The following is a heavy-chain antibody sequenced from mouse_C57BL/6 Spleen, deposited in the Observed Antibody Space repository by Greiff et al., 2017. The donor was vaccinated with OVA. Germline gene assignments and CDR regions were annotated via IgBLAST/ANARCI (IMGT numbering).Heavy chain of an antibody. V-gene: IGHV5-4*01. D-gene: IGHD2-2*01. CDR2: ISDGGSYT. CDR3: ARDGVTSRAMVY. Sequence: RVESGGGLVKPGGSLKLSCAASGFTFSSYAMSWVRQTPEKRLEWVATISDGGSYTYYPDNVKGRFTISRDNAKNNLYLQMSHLKSEDTAMYYCARDGVTSRAMVYWGQGTSVTVSS. J-gene: IGHJ4*01. CDR1: GFTFSSYA.